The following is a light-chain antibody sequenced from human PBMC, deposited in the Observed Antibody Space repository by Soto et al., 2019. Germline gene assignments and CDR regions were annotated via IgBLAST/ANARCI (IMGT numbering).Light chain of an antibody. CDR3: QQYNNWT. CDR2: GAS. Sequence: EIVLTQSPGTLSLSPGERGTLSCRASQSVSSGYLAWYQQKPGQAPRLLIYGASTMATGIPARFSGSGSGTEFTLTISSLQSEDFAVYYCQQYNNWTCGKGTKVDIK. CDR1: QSVSSGY. J-gene: IGKJ1*01. V-gene: IGKV3-15*01.